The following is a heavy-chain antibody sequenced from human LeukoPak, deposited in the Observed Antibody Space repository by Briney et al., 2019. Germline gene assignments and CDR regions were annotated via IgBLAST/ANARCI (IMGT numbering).Heavy chain of an antibody. CDR3: ARDEVGAGCSDY. D-gene: IGHD1-26*01. Sequence: GGSLTLFCAASGYTFSDYYKSWISQAPGRGLEWVSYISSSGSTIYYADSVKGRFTISRDNAKKSLYLQVNSRRAEDTAVYYCARDEVGAGCSDYWGQGTLVTVSS. CDR2: ISSSGSTI. J-gene: IGHJ4*02. CDR1: GYTFSDYY. V-gene: IGHV3-11*01.